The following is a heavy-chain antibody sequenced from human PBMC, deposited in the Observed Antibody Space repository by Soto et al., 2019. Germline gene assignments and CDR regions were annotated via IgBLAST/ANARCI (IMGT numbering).Heavy chain of an antibody. D-gene: IGHD3-10*01. J-gene: IGHJ4*02. V-gene: IGHV3-30*18. Sequence: QVQLVESGGGVVQPGRSLRLSCAVSGFTFSSFGMHWVRQAPGKGLEWVALISYDGSNEYYGDSVKGRVTISRDNSKNTVDLPMEDLRPEGTAIYYCGKDHWYGVGDLQIDYWGQGTLVTVSS. CDR1: GFTFSSFG. CDR3: GKDHWYGVGDLQIDY. CDR2: ISYDGSNE.